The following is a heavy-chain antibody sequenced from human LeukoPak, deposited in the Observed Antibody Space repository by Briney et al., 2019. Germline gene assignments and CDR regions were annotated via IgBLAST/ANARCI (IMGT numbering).Heavy chain of an antibody. D-gene: IGHD6-19*01. V-gene: IGHV1-18*01. Sequence: ASVKVSCKASGYTFTSYGISWVRQAPGQGLEWMGWISAYNGNTNYAQKLQGRVTMTTDTSTSTAYMELRSLRSDDTAVYYCARLRSSGWSLYCFDYWGQGTLVTVSS. CDR3: ARLRSSGWSLYCFDY. CDR1: GYTFTSYG. J-gene: IGHJ4*02. CDR2: ISAYNGNT.